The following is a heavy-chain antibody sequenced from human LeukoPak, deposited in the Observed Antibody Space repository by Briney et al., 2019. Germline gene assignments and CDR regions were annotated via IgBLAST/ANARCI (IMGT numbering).Heavy chain of an antibody. J-gene: IGHJ6*03. CDR1: GGSISRYS. CDR2: IYYSGST. CDR3: ARVATYYYYYMDG. Sequence: PSETLSLTCTLSGGSISRYSWSWIRHPPGKGLEWIGHIYYSGSTNYNPSLKSRVTISVDTSKNQFSLKLSSVTAADTAVYYCARVATYYYYYMDGWGKGTTVIISS. V-gene: IGHV4-59*01.